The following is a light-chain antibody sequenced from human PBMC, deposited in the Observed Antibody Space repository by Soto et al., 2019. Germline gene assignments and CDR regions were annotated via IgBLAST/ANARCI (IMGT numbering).Light chain of an antibody. J-gene: IGKJ4*01. CDR1: QSVSSY. Sequence: EIVLTQSPATRSLSPGERATLSCRASQSVSSYLAWYQQKPGQAPRLLIYDASNRATGIPARFSGSVSGTDVTLTISSLEKEDGSVYDCQQRSNWTLTFGGGTKVDIK. CDR2: DAS. CDR3: QQRSNWTLT. V-gene: IGKV3-11*01.